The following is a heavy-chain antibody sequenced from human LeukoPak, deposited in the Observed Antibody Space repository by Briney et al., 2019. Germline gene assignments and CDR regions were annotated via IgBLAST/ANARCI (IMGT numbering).Heavy chain of an antibody. CDR3: ARGSDYYGSGSYKSWFDP. J-gene: IGHJ5*02. V-gene: IGHV1-18*04. D-gene: IGHD3-10*01. CDR2: ISAYNGNT. CDR1: GYTFTSYG. Sequence: ASVKVSCKASGYTFTSYGISWVRQDPGQGLEWMGWISAYNGNTNYAQKLQGRVTMTTDTSTSTAYMELRSLRSDDTAVYYCARGSDYYGSGSYKSWFDPWGQGTLVTVSS.